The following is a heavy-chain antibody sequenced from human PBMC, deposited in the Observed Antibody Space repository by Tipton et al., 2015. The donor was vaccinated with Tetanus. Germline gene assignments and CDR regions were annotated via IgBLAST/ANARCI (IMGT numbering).Heavy chain of an antibody. CDR2: SWYDGTDT. Sequence: SLRLSCVVSGFTFGSYWMSWVRQAPGKGLEWVAVSWYDGTDTYYADSVKGRFTLSRDNSKNTLYLQMNSLRVEDTAVYYCAREADCSGGSCFSGDFDNWGQGTQVTVSS. CDR1: GFTFGSYW. D-gene: IGHD2-15*01. J-gene: IGHJ4*02. V-gene: IGHV3-33*08. CDR3: AREADCSGGSCFSGDFDN.